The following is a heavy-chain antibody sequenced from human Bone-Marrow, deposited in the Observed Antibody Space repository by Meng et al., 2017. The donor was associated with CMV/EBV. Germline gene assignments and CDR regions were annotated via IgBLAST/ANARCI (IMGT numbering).Heavy chain of an antibody. CDR1: GFTFSSCD. J-gene: IGHJ6*02. Sequence: GESLKISCAASGFTFSSCDMHWVRQPTGKGLEWVSAIGTAGDTYYPGSVKGRFTISRENAKNSLYLQMNSLRAGDTAVYYCAKGVYYYGMDVWGQGTTVTVSS. CDR2: IGTAGDT. V-gene: IGHV3-13*01. D-gene: IGHD3-10*01. CDR3: AKGVYYYGMDV.